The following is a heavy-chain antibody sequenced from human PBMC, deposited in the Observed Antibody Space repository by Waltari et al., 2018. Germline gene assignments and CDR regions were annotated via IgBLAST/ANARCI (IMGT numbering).Heavy chain of an antibody. D-gene: IGHD2-15*01. CDR2: ITTRSTYI. CDR1: GFTFSSYN. CDR3: AGGLLGF. J-gene: IGHJ4*02. V-gene: IGHV3-21*01. Sequence: EVQLVESGGGLVKPGGSLRVSCVASGFTFSSYNMNWVRQAPGKGLEGVSSITTRSTYIYYADSVKGRFTVSRDNAKNSLYLQMNSLRVEDTALYYCAGGLLGFWGQGTLVTVSS.